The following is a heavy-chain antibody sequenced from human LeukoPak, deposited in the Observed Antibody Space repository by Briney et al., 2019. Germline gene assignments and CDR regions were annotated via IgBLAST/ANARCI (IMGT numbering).Heavy chain of an antibody. Sequence: GGSLRLSCAASGFTFSSYWMHWVRQAPGKGLVWVSRINSDGSSTSYADSVKGRFTISRDNAKNTLYLQMNSLRAEDTAVYYCARGTYDSSGRYYYYYMDVWGKGTTVTVSS. CDR3: ARGTYDSSGRYYYYYMDV. CDR2: INSDGSST. J-gene: IGHJ6*03. D-gene: IGHD3-22*01. CDR1: GFTFSSYW. V-gene: IGHV3-74*01.